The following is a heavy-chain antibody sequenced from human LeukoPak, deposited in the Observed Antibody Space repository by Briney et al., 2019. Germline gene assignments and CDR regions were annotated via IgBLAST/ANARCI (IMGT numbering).Heavy chain of an antibody. D-gene: IGHD3-16*01. J-gene: IGHJ6*02. Sequence: KPGGSLRLSCAASGFTFSSYSMNWVRQAPGKGLEWVSYISSSSSYIYYADSVKGRSTTSRDNAKNSLYLQMNSLSAEDTAVYYCASLVRMITCGGPDHYGMDVWGQGATVTVSS. CDR1: GFTFSSYS. CDR2: ISSSSSYI. CDR3: ASLVRMITCGGPDHYGMDV. V-gene: IGHV3-21*01.